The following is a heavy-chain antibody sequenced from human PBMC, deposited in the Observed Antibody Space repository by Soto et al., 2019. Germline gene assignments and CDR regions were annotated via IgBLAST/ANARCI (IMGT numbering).Heavy chain of an antibody. V-gene: IGHV1-3*01. D-gene: IGHD2-15*01. Sequence: QVQLVQSGAEVKKPGASVKVSCKTSGYTFTTYAMHWVRQAPGQGLEWMGWINVVTGDTKYSQRFQGRVTITRDTXAXXTYMELSSLRSEDTAVYYCARELQALSPSFNWFDPWGQGTLVTVSS. CDR3: ARELQALSPSFNWFDP. J-gene: IGHJ5*02. CDR2: INVVTGDT. CDR1: GYTFTTYA.